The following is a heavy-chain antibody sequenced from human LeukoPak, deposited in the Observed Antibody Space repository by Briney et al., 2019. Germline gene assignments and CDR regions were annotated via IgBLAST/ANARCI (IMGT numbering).Heavy chain of an antibody. CDR3: ARDKAHRYYYDSSGYYYDAFDI. Sequence: GGSLRLSCAASGFTFDDYGMSWVRQAPGKGLEWFSGINWNGGSTGYADSVKGRFTISRDNAKNSLYLQMNSLRAEDTALYYCARDKAHRYYYDSSGYYYDAFDIWGQGTMVTVSS. D-gene: IGHD3-22*01. J-gene: IGHJ3*02. CDR1: GFTFDDYG. V-gene: IGHV3-20*04. CDR2: INWNGGST.